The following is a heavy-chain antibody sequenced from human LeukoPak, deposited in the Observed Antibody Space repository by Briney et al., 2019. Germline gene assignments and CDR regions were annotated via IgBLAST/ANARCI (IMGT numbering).Heavy chain of an antibody. CDR1: GGSISSYY. CDR2: IYYSGST. J-gene: IGHJ6*02. V-gene: IGHV4-59*01. CDR3: VRVSEYYYYGMDV. Sequence: WETLSLTCTVSGGSISSYYWSWIRLPPGKGLEWIGYIYYSGSTNYNPSLKSRVTISVDTSKNQFSLKLSSVTAADTAVYYCVRVSEYYYYGMDVWGQGTTVTVSS.